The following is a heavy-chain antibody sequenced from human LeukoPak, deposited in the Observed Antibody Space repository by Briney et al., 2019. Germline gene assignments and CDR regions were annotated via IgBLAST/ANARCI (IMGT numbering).Heavy chain of an antibody. CDR1: GGSFSGYY. J-gene: IGHJ4*02. CDR2: INHSGST. V-gene: IGHV4-34*01. D-gene: IGHD6-6*01. Sequence: ASETLSLTCAVYGGSFSGYYWSWIRQPPGKGLEWIGEINHSGSTNYNPSLKSRVTISVDTSKNQFSLKLSSVTAADTAVYYCARSIAARLFDYWGQGTLVTVSS. CDR3: ARSIAARLFDY.